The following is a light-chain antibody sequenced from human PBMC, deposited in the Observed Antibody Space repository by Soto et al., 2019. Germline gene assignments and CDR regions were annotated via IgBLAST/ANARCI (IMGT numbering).Light chain of an antibody. CDR2: GAS. CDR3: QQYNNWPRIT. V-gene: IGKV3-15*01. J-gene: IGKJ5*01. CDR1: QSVSSN. Sequence: IVLTQSPCTLSLSPGERATLSCRASQSVSSNLAWYQQKPGQAPRLLIYGASTRATGIPARFSGSGSGTEFTLTISSLQSEDFAVYYCQQYNNWPRITFGQGTRLEIK.